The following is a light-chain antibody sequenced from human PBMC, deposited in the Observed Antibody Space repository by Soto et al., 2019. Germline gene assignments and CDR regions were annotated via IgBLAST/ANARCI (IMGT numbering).Light chain of an antibody. CDR3: QQRYDWPWT. CDR2: DVS. Sequence: EIVMTQSPGTVSVFPGETVTLSCRAGQSVSGYLDWFHQKPGQAPRLFIYDVSKRATGIPARFSGSGSGTDFTLTISSLEPEDFAVYFCQQRYDWPWTFGLGTKVDIK. V-gene: IGKV3-11*01. CDR1: QSVSGY. J-gene: IGKJ1*01.